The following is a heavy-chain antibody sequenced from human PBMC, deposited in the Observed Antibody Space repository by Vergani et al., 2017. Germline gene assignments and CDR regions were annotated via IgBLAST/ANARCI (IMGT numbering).Heavy chain of an antibody. CDR3: ARVKYYYDSSGFTYYFDY. Sequence: QLQLQESGPGLVKPSETLSLTCTVSGGSISSSSYYWGWIRQPPGKGLEWIGSIYYSGSTYYNPSLKSLVTISVDTSKNQFSLKLSSVTAADTAVYYCARVKYYYDSSGFTYYFDYWGQGTLVTVSS. CDR1: GGSISSSSYY. CDR2: IYYSGST. V-gene: IGHV4-39*07. D-gene: IGHD3-22*01. J-gene: IGHJ4*02.